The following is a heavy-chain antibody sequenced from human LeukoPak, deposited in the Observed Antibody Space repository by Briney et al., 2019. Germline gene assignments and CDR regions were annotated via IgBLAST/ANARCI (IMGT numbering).Heavy chain of an antibody. CDR1: GYSFTSYW. CDR3: VRRAAEWELLDH. CDR2: IYPGDSDT. D-gene: IGHD1-26*01. J-gene: IGHJ5*02. V-gene: IGHV5-51*01. Sequence: PGESLKISCRGSGYSFTSYWIVWVRQMPGKGLEWMGIIYPGDSDTRYSPSFEGQVTISADKSISTAYLQWSSLKASDTAMYYCVRRAAEWELLDHWGQGTLVTVSS.